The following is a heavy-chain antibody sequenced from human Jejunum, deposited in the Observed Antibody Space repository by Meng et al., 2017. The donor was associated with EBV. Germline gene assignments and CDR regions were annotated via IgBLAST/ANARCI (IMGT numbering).Heavy chain of an antibody. J-gene: IGHJ4*02. CDR3: ARDRGVEDY. CDR1: GGSISTDNW. D-gene: IGHD5-24*01. CDR2: IHHSGST. Sequence: QVQLQESRPGLVKPSRTLSLTCAVSGGSISTDNWWSWGRQPPGKGLEYIGEIHHSGSTKYNPSLKSRVTISVDKSNNHFSLKLSSVTAADTAVYYCARDRGVEDYWGQGTLVTVSS. V-gene: IGHV4-4*02.